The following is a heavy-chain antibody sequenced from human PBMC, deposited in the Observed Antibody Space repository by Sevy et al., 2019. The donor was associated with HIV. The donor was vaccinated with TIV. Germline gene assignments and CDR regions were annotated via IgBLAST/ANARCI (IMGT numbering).Heavy chain of an antibody. CDR3: AGENAWGRGYS. J-gene: IGHJ4*02. Sequence: SETLSLTCAVSGVSVSSDTYYWSWIRQPPGKGLEWIANIYYNGHINYNPSLKSRVTLSLDTSKNQFSLRLSSVTAADTAMYYCAGENAWGRGYSWGQGTLVTVSS. CDR1: GVSVSSDTYY. D-gene: IGHD1-26*01. V-gene: IGHV4-61*01. CDR2: IYYNGHI.